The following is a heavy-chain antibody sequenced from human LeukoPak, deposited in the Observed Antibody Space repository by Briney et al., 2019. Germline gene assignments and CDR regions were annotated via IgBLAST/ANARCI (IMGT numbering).Heavy chain of an antibody. D-gene: IGHD3-22*01. CDR2: ISYDGSNK. CDR1: GFTFSSYG. Sequence: GGSLRLSCAASGFTFSSYGMHWVRQAPGKGLEWVAVISYDGSNKYYADSVKGRFTISRDNSKNTLYLQMNSLRAEDTAVYYCAKDLAHYYDSSALDYWGQGTLVTVSS. J-gene: IGHJ4*02. V-gene: IGHV3-30*18. CDR3: AKDLAHYYDSSALDY.